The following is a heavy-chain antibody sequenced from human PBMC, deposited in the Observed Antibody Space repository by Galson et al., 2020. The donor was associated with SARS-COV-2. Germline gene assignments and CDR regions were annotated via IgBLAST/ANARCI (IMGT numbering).Heavy chain of an antibody. D-gene: IGHD2-2*01. V-gene: IGHV3-21*01. Sequence: TGGSLRLSCAASGFTFSSYSMNWVRQAPGKGLEWVSSISSSSSYIYYADSVKGRFTISRDNAKNSLYLQMNSLRAEDTAVYYCASHPCRSTSCQYYYGMDVWGQGTTVTVSS. CDR2: ISSSSSYI. CDR1: GFTFSSYS. CDR3: ASHPCRSTSCQYYYGMDV. J-gene: IGHJ6*02.